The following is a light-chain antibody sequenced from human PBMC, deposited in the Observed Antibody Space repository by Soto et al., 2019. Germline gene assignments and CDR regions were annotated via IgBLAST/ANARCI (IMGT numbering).Light chain of an antibody. Sequence: HSLVHSDGNTYLNWFQQRPGQSPRRLIYKVSNRDSGVPARFSGSGSGTDFTLTISSLEAEDSAVYYCQQRGSWPATFGPGTKVDIK. CDR3: QQRGSWPAT. V-gene: IGKV2-30*02. CDR2: KVS. J-gene: IGKJ3*01. CDR1: HSLVHSDGNTY.